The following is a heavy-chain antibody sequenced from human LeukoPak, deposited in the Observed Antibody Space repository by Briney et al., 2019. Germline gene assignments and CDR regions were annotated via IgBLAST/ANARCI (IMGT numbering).Heavy chain of an antibody. CDR2: ISGSGEST. D-gene: IGHD5-12*01. Sequence: GGSLRLSCAASGSIFSIYAMAWVRQAPGKGLEWVSVISGSGESTYYADSVKGRFTISRDNSKNTLYLQMNSLRAEDTAVYYCAKAGPYSGYDPYYFDYWGQGTLVTVSS. J-gene: IGHJ4*02. CDR1: GSIFSIYA. CDR3: AKAGPYSGYDPYYFDY. V-gene: IGHV3-23*01.